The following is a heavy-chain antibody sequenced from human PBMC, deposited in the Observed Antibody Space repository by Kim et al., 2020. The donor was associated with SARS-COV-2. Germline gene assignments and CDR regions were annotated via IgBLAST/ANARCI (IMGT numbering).Heavy chain of an antibody. J-gene: IGHJ4*02. V-gene: IGHV4-39*01. D-gene: IGHD3-3*01. Sequence: NRRVTISVDTSKNQFSLKLSSVTAADTAVYYCARHGGTRPIFGVVIHFDYWGQGTLVTVSS. CDR3: ARHGGTRPIFGVVIHFDY.